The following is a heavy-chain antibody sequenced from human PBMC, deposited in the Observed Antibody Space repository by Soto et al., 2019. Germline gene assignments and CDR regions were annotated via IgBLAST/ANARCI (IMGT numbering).Heavy chain of an antibody. CDR2: IYWDDDK. D-gene: IGHD2-21*02. V-gene: IGHV2-5*02. CDR1: AFSLSTGGVG. Sequence: SGPTLVNPTQTLTLTCTFSAFSLSTGGVGVGWIRQPPGKALEWLALIYWDDDKRYSPSLRSRLTLTKDTSKNQVVLTMTNMDPVDTATYYCIQSRCGGDCLQSYASYHSSVMDFRGQRSTVIVSS. J-gene: IGHJ6*02. CDR3: IQSRCGGDCLQSYASYHSSVMDF.